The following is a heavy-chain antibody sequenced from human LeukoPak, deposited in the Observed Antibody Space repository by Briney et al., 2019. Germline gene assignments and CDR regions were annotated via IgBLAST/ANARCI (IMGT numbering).Heavy chain of an antibody. CDR3: ARGAGYSYGYFSWFNP. CDR2: IYQSGTT. D-gene: IGHD5-18*01. J-gene: IGHJ5*02. CDR1: GSSISSGNY. Sequence: SETLSLTCAVSGSSISSGNYWGRIRQPPGKGLEWIGSIYQSGTTYYNPSLKSRVTISLDTSKNQLFLKLSSVTAADTAVYYCARGAGYSYGYFSWFNPWGQGTLVIVSS. V-gene: IGHV4-38-2*01.